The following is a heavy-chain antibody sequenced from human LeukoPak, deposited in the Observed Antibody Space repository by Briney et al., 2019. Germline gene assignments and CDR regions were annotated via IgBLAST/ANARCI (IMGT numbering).Heavy chain of an antibody. CDR2: ISGGGGT. Sequence: GGSLRLSCAASGFTFSNYAMSWVRQAPGKGLEWVSGISGGGGTYYADSVKGRFTISRDNSKNTLYLQMNSLRAEDTALYYCAKDRAYCGGDCYSPLDYWGQGTLVTVSS. CDR1: GFTFSNYA. V-gene: IGHV3-23*01. D-gene: IGHD2-21*02. CDR3: AKDRAYCGGDCYSPLDY. J-gene: IGHJ4*02.